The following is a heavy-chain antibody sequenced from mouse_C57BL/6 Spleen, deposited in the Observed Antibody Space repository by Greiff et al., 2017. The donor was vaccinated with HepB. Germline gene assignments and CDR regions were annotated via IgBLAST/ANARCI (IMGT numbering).Heavy chain of an antibody. Sequence: EVQLQESGAELVKPGASVKLSCTASGFNIKDYYMHWVKQRTEQGLEWIGRIDPEDGETKYAPKFQGKATITADTSSNTAYLQLSSLTSESTAVYYCASYPVATVVADAMDYLGQGTSVTVSS. CDR1: GFNIKDYY. J-gene: IGHJ4*01. CDR2: IDPEDGET. CDR3: ASYPVATVVADAMDY. D-gene: IGHD1-1*01. V-gene: IGHV14-2*01.